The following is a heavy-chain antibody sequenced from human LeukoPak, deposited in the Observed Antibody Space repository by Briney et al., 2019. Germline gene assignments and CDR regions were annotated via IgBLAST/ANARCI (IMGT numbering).Heavy chain of an antibody. CDR2: INHSGST. CDR3: ARGSPYHYDSSGSDHYYFDY. J-gene: IGHJ4*02. V-gene: IGHV4-34*01. Sequence: PSETLSLTCAVYGGSFSGYYWSWIRQPPGKGLEWIGEINHSGSTNYNPPLKSRVTISVDTSKNQFSLKLSSVTAADTAVYYCARGSPYHYDSSGSDHYYFDYWGQGTLVTVSS. CDR1: GGSFSGYY. D-gene: IGHD3-22*01.